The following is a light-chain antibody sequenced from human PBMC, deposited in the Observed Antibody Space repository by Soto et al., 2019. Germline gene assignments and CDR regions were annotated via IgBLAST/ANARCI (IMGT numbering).Light chain of an antibody. J-gene: IGKJ1*01. CDR1: QSIDTN. V-gene: IGKV3-11*01. CDR3: QQRGNWPRTWA. CDR2: DAS. Sequence: VLSQSPFTLSLSPGEGATLSCKAIQSIDTNLGWYQQKPGQVPRLLIYDASLRATGIPARFTGSGSGTDFTLTISSLEPEDFAVYYCQQRGNWPRTWAFGQRTKVDIK.